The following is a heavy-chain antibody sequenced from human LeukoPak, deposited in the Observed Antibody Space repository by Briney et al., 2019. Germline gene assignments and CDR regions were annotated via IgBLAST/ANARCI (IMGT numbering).Heavy chain of an antibody. V-gene: IGHV4-39*07. D-gene: IGHD2-15*01. CDR3: ARDGCSGGSCYEFDY. CDR2: IYYSGST. Sequence: PSETLSLTCTVSGGSISSSSYYWGWIRQPPGKGLEWIGSIYYSGSTYYNPSLKSRVTISVDTSKNQFSLKLSSVTAADTAVYYCARDGCSGGSCYEFDYWGQGTLVTVSS. CDR1: GGSISSSSYY. J-gene: IGHJ4*02.